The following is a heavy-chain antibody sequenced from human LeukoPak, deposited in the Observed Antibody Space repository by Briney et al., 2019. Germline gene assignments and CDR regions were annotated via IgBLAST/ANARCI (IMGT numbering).Heavy chain of an antibody. CDR3: ARGGEDYGDYYDRFLDY. V-gene: IGHV3-49*04. D-gene: IGHD4-17*01. CDR2: IRSKAHGGTI. CDR1: GFTFGDYA. J-gene: IGHJ4*02. Sequence: HPGGSLRLSCTASGFTFGDYAMSWVRQAPGKGLEWLTFIRSKAHGGTIDYAASVKDRFTVSRDDSKSIAYLQMNRLKIEDTAVYYCARGGEDYGDYYDRFLDYWGQGALVTVSS.